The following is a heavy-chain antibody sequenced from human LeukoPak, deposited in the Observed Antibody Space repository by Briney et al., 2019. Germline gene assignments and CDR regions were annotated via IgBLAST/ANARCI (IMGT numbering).Heavy chain of an antibody. D-gene: IGHD3-22*01. CDR1: GFTFSSYS. Sequence: GGSLRLSCAASGFTFSSYSMNWVRQAPGKGLEWVSSISSRSSYIYYADSVKGRFTISRDNAKNSLYLQMNSLRAEDTAVYYCARGAETSGYTKWGQGTLVTVSS. V-gene: IGHV3-21*01. J-gene: IGHJ4*02. CDR2: ISSRSSYI. CDR3: ARGAETSGYTK.